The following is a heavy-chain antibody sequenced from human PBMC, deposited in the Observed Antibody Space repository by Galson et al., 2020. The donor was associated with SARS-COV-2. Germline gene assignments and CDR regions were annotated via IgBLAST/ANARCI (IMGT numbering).Heavy chain of an antibody. CDR3: ASSRSAYYYGMDI. CDR1: GFIFSSYW. Sequence: GGSLRLSCTASGFIFSSYWMTWVRQAPGKGLEWVANINQDGSEKYYVDSVKGRFTVSRDNAQSSLFLQMNSLRAEDTAVYYCASSRSAYYYGMDIWGQGTTVTVPS. V-gene: IGHV3-7*01. CDR2: INQDGSEK. J-gene: IGHJ6*02.